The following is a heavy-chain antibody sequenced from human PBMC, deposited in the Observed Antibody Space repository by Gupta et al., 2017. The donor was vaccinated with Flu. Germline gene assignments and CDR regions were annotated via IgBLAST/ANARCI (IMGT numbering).Heavy chain of an antibody. V-gene: IGHV1-69*01. CDR1: GGTLSSDV. CDR3: ARFRGITHYHPVTVFDI. J-gene: IGHJ3*02. D-gene: IGHD2-21*02. CDR2: VIPMFGTS. Sequence: QVQLVQSGAEVKNPGSSVKVSCKASGGTLSSDVISWVRQAPGQGLEWMGGVIPMFGTSNYAPKFQGRVTITADESTSTAYLEMSSLRSEDTAVYFCARFRGITHYHPVTVFDIWGQGTKVTVSS.